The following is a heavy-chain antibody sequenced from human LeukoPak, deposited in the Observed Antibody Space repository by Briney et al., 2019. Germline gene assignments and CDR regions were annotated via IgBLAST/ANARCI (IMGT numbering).Heavy chain of an antibody. Sequence: GGSLRLSCVASGFTFSSSWMSWVRQAPGKGLEWVANIKHDGSEKYYVESVKGRFTISRDNAKNSLYLQMSSLRAEDTAVYYCGALYGGFDPWGQGTLVTVSS. D-gene: IGHD4-17*01. CDR3: GALYGGFDP. J-gene: IGHJ5*02. CDR2: IKHDGSEK. CDR1: GFTFSSSW. V-gene: IGHV3-7*01.